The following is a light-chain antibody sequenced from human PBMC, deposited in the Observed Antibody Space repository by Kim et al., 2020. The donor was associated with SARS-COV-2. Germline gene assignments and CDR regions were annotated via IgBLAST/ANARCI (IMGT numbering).Light chain of an antibody. CDR1: QSISSW. J-gene: IGKJ1*01. V-gene: IGKV1-5*03. Sequence: DIQMTQSPSTLSASVGDRVTITCRASQSISSWLAWYQQKPGKAPKLLIYKASSLESGVPSRFSGSGSGTEFTLTISSLQPDDFATYYCQQYNYMWTFGQGTKVDIK. CDR3: QQYNYMWT. CDR2: KAS.